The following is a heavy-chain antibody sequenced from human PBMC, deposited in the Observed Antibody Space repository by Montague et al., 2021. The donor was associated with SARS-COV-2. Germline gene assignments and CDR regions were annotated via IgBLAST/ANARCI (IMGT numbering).Heavy chain of an antibody. D-gene: IGHD1-1*01. CDR2: TYYRSKWYT. Sequence: CAISGDSVSSSSAAWNWIRQSPSGGLEWLGRTYYRSKWYTDYAPSVKTRITITPDTSNNQFSLHLNSVTPGDTAVYYCAREGTVPGPRGIYFDDWGQGTLVTVSS. J-gene: IGHJ4*02. CDR1: GDSVSSSSAA. CDR3: AREGTVPGPRGIYFDD. V-gene: IGHV6-1*01.